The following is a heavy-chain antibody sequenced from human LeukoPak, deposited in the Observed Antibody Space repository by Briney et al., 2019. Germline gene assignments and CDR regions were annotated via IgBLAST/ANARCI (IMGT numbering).Heavy chain of an antibody. CDR3: ARGPLNWFDP. Sequence: SETLSLTCTVSGGSISSGGYYWSWIRQHPGKGLEWIGYIYYIGSTYYNPSLTSRVTISVDTSKNQFSLKLNSVTAADTAVYYCARGPLNWFDPWGQGTLVTVSS. J-gene: IGHJ5*02. CDR2: IYYIGST. CDR1: GGSISSGGYY. V-gene: IGHV4-31*03.